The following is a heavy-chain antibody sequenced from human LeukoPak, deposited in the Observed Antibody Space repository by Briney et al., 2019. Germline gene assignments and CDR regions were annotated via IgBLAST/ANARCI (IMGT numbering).Heavy chain of an antibody. CDR1: GFTFSSYA. CDR2: ISGSGGST. V-gene: IGHV3-23*01. J-gene: IGHJ3*01. Sequence: GGSLRLSCAASGFTFSSYAMSWVRQAPGKGLEWVSAISGSGGSTYYAGSVKGRFTISRDNSKNTLYLQMNSLRAEDTAVYYCAKDSVYGYCSSTSCYYGWGQGTMVTVSS. CDR3: AKDSVYGYCSSTSCYYG. D-gene: IGHD2-2*03.